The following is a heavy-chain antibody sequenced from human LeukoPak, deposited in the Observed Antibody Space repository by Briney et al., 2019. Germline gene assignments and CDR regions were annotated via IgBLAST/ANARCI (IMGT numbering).Heavy chain of an antibody. CDR2: ISASGGST. J-gene: IGHJ2*01. Sequence: GGSLRLSCAASGLIFTNHGMIWVRRAPGKGLEWVSSISASGGSTNYADSVKGRFTISRDNSNNTLYVQMNSLRAEDTAVYYCAKTLSSWYFDLWGPGTLVTVSS. V-gene: IGHV3-23*01. D-gene: IGHD6-6*01. CDR1: GLIFTNHG. CDR3: AKTLSSWYFDL.